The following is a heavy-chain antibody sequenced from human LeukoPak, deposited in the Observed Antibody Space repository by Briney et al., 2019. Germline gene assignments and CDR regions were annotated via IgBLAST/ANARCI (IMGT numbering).Heavy chain of an antibody. CDR2: IIHSGST. D-gene: IGHD3-22*01. CDR1: GGSFSGYY. Sequence: SETLSLTCAVYGGSFSGYYWSWIRQPPGKGLEWIGEIIHSGSTNYNPSLKSRVTISVDTSKNQFSLKLSSVTAADTAVYYCARVRYYDSSGYYYYYGMDVWGQGTTVTVSS. CDR3: ARVRYYDSSGYYYYYGMDV. V-gene: IGHV4-34*12. J-gene: IGHJ6*02.